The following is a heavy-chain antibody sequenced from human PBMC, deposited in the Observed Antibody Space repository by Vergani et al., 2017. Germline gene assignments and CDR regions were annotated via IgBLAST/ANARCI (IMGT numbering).Heavy chain of an antibody. CDR2: ISAYNGNT. J-gene: IGHJ4*02. CDR3: AREAYDYVWGSYRWIPYYFDY. CDR1: GYTFTSYG. Sequence: QVQLVQSGAEVKKPGASVKVSCKASGYTFTSYGISWVRQAPGQGLEWMGWISAYNGNTNYAQKLQGGVTMTTDTSTSTAYMELRSLRSDDTAVYYCAREAYDYVWGSYRWIPYYFDYWGQGTLVTVSS. V-gene: IGHV1-18*01. D-gene: IGHD3-16*02.